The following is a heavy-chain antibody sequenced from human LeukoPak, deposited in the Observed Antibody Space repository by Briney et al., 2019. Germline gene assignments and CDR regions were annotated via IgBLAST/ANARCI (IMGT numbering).Heavy chain of an antibody. Sequence: ASVKVSCKASGYTFTSYGISWVRQAPGQGLEWMGWISAYNGNTNYAQKLQGRVTMTTDTSTSTAYMELRSLRSDDTAVYYCARDLSGYCSGGSCYGTFDYWGQGTLVTVSS. CDR1: GYTFTSYG. J-gene: IGHJ4*02. CDR3: ARDLSGYCSGGSCYGTFDY. V-gene: IGHV1-18*01. CDR2: ISAYNGNT. D-gene: IGHD2-15*01.